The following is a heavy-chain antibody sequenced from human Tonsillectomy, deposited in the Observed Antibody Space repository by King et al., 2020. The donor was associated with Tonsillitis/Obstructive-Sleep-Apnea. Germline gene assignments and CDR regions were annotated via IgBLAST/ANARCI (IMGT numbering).Heavy chain of an antibody. J-gene: IGHJ4*02. CDR1: GGSFSGYY. CDR2: INHIGST. V-gene: IGHV4-34*01. D-gene: IGHD4-17*01. CDR3: AGRTTVTIYYFDY. Sequence: VQLPQWGAGLLKPSETLSLTCAVYGGSFSGYYWSWIRQPPGKGLEWIGEINHIGSTNYNPSLKSRVTISVDTSNNQFSLKLSSVTAAVTAVYYCAGRTTVTIYYFDYWGQGTLVTVSS.